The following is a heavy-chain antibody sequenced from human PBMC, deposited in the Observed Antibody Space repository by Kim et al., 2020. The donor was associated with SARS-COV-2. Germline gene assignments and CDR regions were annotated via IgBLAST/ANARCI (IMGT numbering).Heavy chain of an antibody. D-gene: IGHD6-13*01. CDR3: AKEGSPEESIEEAGPFYYYYYGMDV. J-gene: IGHJ6*02. CDR2: ISGSGVST. V-gene: IGHV3-23*01. CDR1: GFTFSSYA. Sequence: GGSLRLSCAASGFTFSSYAMSWVRQAPGKGLEWVSAISGSGVSTYYADSVKGRFTISRDNSKNTLYLQMNSLRAEDTAIYYCAKEGSPEESIEEAGPFYYYYYGMDVWGQGTTVTVSS.